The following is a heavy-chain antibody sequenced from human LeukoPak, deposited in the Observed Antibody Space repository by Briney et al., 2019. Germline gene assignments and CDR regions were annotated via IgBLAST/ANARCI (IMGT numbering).Heavy chain of an antibody. J-gene: IGHJ5*02. Sequence: ASVKVSCKASGYTFTGYYMHWVRQAPGQGLEWMGWINPNSGGTNYAQKFQGWVTMTRDTSISTAYMELSRLRSDDTAVYYCARGGYQCSGRKGGGWFDPWGQGTLVTVSS. CDR2: INPNSGGT. CDR3: ARGGYQCSGRKGGGWFDP. D-gene: IGHD3-10*02. V-gene: IGHV1-2*04. CDR1: GYTFTGYY.